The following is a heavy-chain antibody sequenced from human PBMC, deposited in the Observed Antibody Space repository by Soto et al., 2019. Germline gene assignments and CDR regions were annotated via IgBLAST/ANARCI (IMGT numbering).Heavy chain of an antibody. Sequence: GASLRLSCAASGFTFSSYAMPWVRQAPGKGLEWVAVIWYDGSNKYYADSVKGRFTISKDNSQNTLYLQMNSLRSEDTAVYYCTRDPYGGSRYYFDSWRQGTLVTVSS. V-gene: IGHV3-33*08. CDR2: IWYDGSNK. CDR3: TRDPYGGSRYYFDS. D-gene: IGHD1-26*01. J-gene: IGHJ4*02. CDR1: GFTFSSYA.